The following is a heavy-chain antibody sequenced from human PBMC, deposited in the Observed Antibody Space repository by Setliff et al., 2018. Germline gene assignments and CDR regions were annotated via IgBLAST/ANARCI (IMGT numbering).Heavy chain of an antibody. J-gene: IGHJ4*02. CDR2: ISSSSSTV. Sequence: GGSLRLSCAASGFTFSNYSMTWVRQAPGKGLEWISYISSSSSTVYYADSVKGRFTISRDNAKNLLYLQMSSLKSEDTAVYYCTTDGGHHDSSGYYLNFNYWGQGTLVTVSS. CDR1: GFTFSNYS. CDR3: TTDGGHHDSSGYYLNFNY. D-gene: IGHD3-22*01. V-gene: IGHV3-48*01.